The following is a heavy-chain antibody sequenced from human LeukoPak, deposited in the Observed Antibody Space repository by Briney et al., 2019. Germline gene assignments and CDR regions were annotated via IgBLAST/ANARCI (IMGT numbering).Heavy chain of an antibody. Sequence: GGSLRLSCAASGFSFSSYWMSWVRQTPEKGLEFVANIDQGGSVRNYMDSLKGRCTISRGNAKKSLYLEINSLRADDTAVYYCARDPESSSFDLWGRGALVTVSS. J-gene: IGHJ4*02. CDR2: IDQGGSVR. CDR1: GFSFSSYW. CDR3: ARDPESSSFDL. V-gene: IGHV3-7*01. D-gene: IGHD6-13*01.